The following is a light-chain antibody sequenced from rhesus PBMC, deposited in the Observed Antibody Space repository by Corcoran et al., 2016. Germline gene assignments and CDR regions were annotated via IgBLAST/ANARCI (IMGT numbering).Light chain of an antibody. CDR3: LLYYSGANYI. CDR2: NTN. V-gene: IGLV7-76*01. CDR1: NGAVTRGNY. Sequence: QAVVTQEPSMNVSPGGTVTLTCGSSNGAVTRGNYPNWFQQKPGQAPRGLIYNTNTKNSWSPARFSGSLAGGKAALTLSGSQPEDEADYYCLLYYSGANYIFGGGTRLTVL. J-gene: IGLJ1*01.